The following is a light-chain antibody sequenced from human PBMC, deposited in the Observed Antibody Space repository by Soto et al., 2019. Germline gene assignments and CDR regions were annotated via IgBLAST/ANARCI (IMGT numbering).Light chain of an antibody. Sequence: QLVLTQPPSASGTPGQSVTISCTGTKNDIGGYDFVSWYQHHPGKAPRLIIYEVVQRPSGVPDRFSGSKSGNTASLTVSGLQAADEADYFCNSYAGSNTYVFGSGTKLTVL. V-gene: IGLV2-8*01. CDR1: KNDIGGYDF. CDR3: NSYAGSNTYV. CDR2: EVV. J-gene: IGLJ1*01.